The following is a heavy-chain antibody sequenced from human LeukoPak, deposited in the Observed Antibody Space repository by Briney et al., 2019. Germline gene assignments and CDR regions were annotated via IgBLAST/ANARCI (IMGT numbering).Heavy chain of an antibody. V-gene: IGHV4-39*01. Sequence: SETLSLTCTVSGGSISSSSYYWGWIRQPPGRGLEWIGSIYYSGSTYYNPSLKSRVTISVDTSKNQFSLKLSSVTATDTAVYYCARTYCSSTSCYRHYYYYYGMDVWGQGTTVTVSS. D-gene: IGHD2-2*01. CDR2: IYYSGST. CDR1: GGSISSSSYY. CDR3: ARTYCSSTSCYRHYYYYYGMDV. J-gene: IGHJ6*02.